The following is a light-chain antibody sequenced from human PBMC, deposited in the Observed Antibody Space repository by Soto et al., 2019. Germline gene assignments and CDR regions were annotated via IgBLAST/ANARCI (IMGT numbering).Light chain of an antibody. J-gene: IGLJ1*01. V-gene: IGLV2-11*01. CDR3: CSYAGSPSYV. Sequence: QSVLTQPRSVSGSPGQSVTISCTGTSSDVGGYNYVSWYQQHPGKAPKLMIYDVSKRPSGVPDRFSGSKSGNTASLTISGLQAEDEADYHCCSYAGSPSYVFGTGTKVTVL. CDR1: SSDVGGYNY. CDR2: DVS.